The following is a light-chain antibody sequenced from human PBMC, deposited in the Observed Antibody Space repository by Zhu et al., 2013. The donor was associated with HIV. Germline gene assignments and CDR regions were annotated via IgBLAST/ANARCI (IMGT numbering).Light chain of an antibody. V-gene: IGKV1-5*01. CDR1: QSISTW. CDR3: QQYNSYPT. J-gene: IGKJ1*01. CDR2: DAS. Sequence: DIQMTQSPSTLSASVGDRVTITCRASQSISTWLAWYQQKAGKAPKVLIYDASRLESGVPSRFSGSGSGTEFTLTISRLQPDDLATYYCQQYNSYPTFGQGTKVEI.